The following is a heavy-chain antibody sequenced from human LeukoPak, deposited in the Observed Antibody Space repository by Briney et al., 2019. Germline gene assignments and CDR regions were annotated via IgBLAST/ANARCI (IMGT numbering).Heavy chain of an antibody. V-gene: IGHV3-23*01. CDR2: ISGSGGST. J-gene: IGHJ6*03. D-gene: IGHD2-2*01. CDR3: AKEVGDIVVVPAAKGVYYYYYMDV. Sequence: PGGSLRLSCAASGFTFSSYAMSWVRQAPGKGLEWVSAISGSGGSTYYADSVKGRFTISRDNSKNTLYLQMNSLRGEDTAVYYCAKEVGDIVVVPAAKGVYYYYYMDVWGKGTTVTVSS. CDR1: GFTFSSYA.